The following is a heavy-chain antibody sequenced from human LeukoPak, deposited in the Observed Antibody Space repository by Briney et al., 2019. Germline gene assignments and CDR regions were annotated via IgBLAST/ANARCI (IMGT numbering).Heavy chain of an antibody. CDR2: IYYTGST. D-gene: IGHD1-26*01. J-gene: IGHJ4*02. CDR1: GGSISSYY. Sequence: SETLSLTCTVFGGSISSYYWSWIRQPPGKGLEWIGYIYYTGSTNYNPSLKSRVTISVDTSKNQFSLKLSSVTAADTAVYYCARVEWELSPHFDCWGQGTLVTVSS. CDR3: ARVEWELSPHFDC. V-gene: IGHV4-59*01.